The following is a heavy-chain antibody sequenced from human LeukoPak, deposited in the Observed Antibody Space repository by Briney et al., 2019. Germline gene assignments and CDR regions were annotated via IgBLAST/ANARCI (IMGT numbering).Heavy chain of an antibody. D-gene: IGHD2/OR15-2a*01. J-gene: IGHJ3*02. CDR1: GFMFSGSA. CDR3: VRYFESNDVFDI. CDR2: IRSKGNNYAT. Sequence: GGSLRLSCAASGFMFSGSALHWVRQASGKGLEWVGRIRSKGNNYATAYSASVKGRFTISRDDSKNTAYVQMDSLKSEDTAVYYCVRYFESNDVFDIWGQGTMVTVSS. V-gene: IGHV3-73*01.